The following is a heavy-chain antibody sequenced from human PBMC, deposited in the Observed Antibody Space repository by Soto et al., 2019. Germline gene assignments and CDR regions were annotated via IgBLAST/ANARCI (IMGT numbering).Heavy chain of an antibody. V-gene: IGHV1-58*01. CDR3: AALESGIAVAGTALYYYYGMDV. Sequence: SVKVSCKASGFTFTSSAVQWVRQARGQRLEWIGWIVVGSGNTNYAQKFQERVTITRDMSTSTAYMELSSLRSEDTAVYYCAALESGIAVAGTALYYYYGMDVWGLG. D-gene: IGHD6-19*01. CDR2: IVVGSGNT. J-gene: IGHJ6*02. CDR1: GFTFTSSA.